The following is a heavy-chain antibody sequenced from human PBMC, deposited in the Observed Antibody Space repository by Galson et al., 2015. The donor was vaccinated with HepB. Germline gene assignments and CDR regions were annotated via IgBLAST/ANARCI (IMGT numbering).Heavy chain of an antibody. V-gene: IGHV3-7*03. J-gene: IGHJ3*02. Sequence: SLRLSCAASGFTFSSYWMSWVRQAPGKGLEWVANIKQDGSEKYYVDSVKGRFTISRDNAKNSLYLQMNSLRAEDTAVYYCATSIEYSSGWYYAFDIWGQGTMVTVSS. CDR3: ATSIEYSSGWYYAFDI. D-gene: IGHD6-19*01. CDR2: IKQDGSEK. CDR1: GFTFSSYW.